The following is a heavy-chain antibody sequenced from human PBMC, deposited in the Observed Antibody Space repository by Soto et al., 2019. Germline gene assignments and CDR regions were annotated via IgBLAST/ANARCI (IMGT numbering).Heavy chain of an antibody. V-gene: IGHV5-51*01. CDR1: GYSFTTYW. Sequence: GESLKISCKTSGYSFTTYWIAWVRQMPGRGLECMGIVYPDDSHTRYNPSFQGQVTISADKAISTAYLQWSSLKASDSAVYFCARRMVAAGRDDFDIWGQGTVVTVSS. CDR3: ARRMVAAGRDDFDI. D-gene: IGHD2-15*01. J-gene: IGHJ3*02. CDR2: VYPDDSHT.